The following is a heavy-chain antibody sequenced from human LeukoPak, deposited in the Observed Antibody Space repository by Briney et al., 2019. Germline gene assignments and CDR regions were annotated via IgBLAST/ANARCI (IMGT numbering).Heavy chain of an antibody. CDR3: ARFIQDNNWYSSFDY. Sequence: SETLSLTCTVSGGSINSYFWSWMRQPPGKGLEWIAYGYYSGSTKYNPSLKSRVTISVDTSKNQFSLKLTSATAADTAVYYSARFIQDNNWYSSFDYWGQGVLVTVSS. J-gene: IGHJ4*02. D-gene: IGHD1-1*01. CDR2: GYYSGST. CDR1: GGSINSYF. V-gene: IGHV4-59*01.